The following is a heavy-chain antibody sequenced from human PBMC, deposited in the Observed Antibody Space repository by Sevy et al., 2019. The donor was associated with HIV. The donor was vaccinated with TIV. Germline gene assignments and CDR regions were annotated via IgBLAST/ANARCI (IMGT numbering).Heavy chain of an antibody. V-gene: IGHV4-61*01. J-gene: IGHJ5*02. D-gene: IGHD2-2*01. Sequence: SETLSLTCTVSGGSVSSGSYYWSWIRQPPGKGLEWIGYIYYTGSTNYNPSLKSRVTISVDTSKNRFSLKLSSVTAADTAVYYCARGDIVVVPAALRSGWFDPWGQGTLVTVSS. CDR1: GGSVSSGSYY. CDR3: ARGDIVVVPAALRSGWFDP. CDR2: IYYTGST.